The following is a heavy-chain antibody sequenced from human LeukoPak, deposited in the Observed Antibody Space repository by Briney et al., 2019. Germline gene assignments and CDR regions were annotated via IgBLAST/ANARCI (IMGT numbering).Heavy chain of an antibody. CDR1: GGSISSYY. Sequence: SETLSFTCTGSGGSISSYYWSWLRQPAGKGLEWIGRIYTSGSTYYNPSLKSRVTMSVDTSKNQFSLKLSSVTAADTAVYYCARVGMTTVTNTWFDPWGQGTLVTVSS. CDR3: ARVGMTTVTNTWFDP. CDR2: IYTSGST. J-gene: IGHJ5*02. D-gene: IGHD4-17*01. V-gene: IGHV4-4*07.